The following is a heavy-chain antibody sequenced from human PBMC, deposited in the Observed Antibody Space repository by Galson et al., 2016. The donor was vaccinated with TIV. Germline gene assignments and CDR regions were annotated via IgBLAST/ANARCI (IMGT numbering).Heavy chain of an antibody. Sequence: SLRLSCAASGFTFSSFGMHWVRQAPGKGLEWVALIRYDGSRRYYADSVKGRFTIARDDSKNTLYLQMNGLRRADSAVYYWGSGVVAHTCYFSGMDVWGQGTTVTVAS. D-gene: IGHD2-15*01. CDR3: GSGVVAHTCYFSGMDV. J-gene: IGHJ6*01. CDR1: GFTFSSFG. V-gene: IGHV3-30*02. CDR2: IRYDGSRR.